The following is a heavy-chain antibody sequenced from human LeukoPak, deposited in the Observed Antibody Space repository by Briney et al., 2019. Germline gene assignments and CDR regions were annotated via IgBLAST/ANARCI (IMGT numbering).Heavy chain of an antibody. V-gene: IGHV3-30*04. CDR3: VRDGGYTGGWSYGAGDY. J-gene: IGHJ4*01. CDR2: ISNDGNEK. Sequence: GRSLRLSCAASGFTFSAYVMHWVRQAPGKGPECVAVISNDGNEKYYADSVKGRFSISRDNSKNTLYLQMNSLRTEDTAVYYCVRDGGYTGGWSYGAGDYWGQGKLVTVSS. D-gene: IGHD2-8*02. CDR1: GFTFSAYV.